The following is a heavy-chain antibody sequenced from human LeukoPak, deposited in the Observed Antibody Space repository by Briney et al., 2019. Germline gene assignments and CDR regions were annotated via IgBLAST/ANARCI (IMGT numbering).Heavy chain of an antibody. CDR1: GYTFTSYG. J-gene: IGHJ3*02. D-gene: IGHD3-10*01. CDR3: ARAVAVLLWFGELPSGDAFDI. V-gene: IGHV1-18*01. Sequence: ASVKVSCKASGYTFTSYGISWVQQAPGQELEWMGWISAYNGNTNYAQKLQGRVTMTTDTSTSTAYMELRSLRSDDTAVYYCARAVAVLLWFGELPSGDAFDIWGQGTMVTVSS. CDR2: ISAYNGNT.